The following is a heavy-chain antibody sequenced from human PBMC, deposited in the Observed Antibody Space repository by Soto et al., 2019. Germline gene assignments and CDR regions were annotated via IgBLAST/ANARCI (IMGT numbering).Heavy chain of an antibody. Sequence: SQTLSLTCAISGDSVSSNSAAWNWIRQSPSGGLEWLGRTYYRSRWYNDYAVSVRSRITISPDTSKNQFSLHLNSVTPEDTAVYYCDGTTSLQWYYMDVWGKGTRVTVPS. CDR1: GDSVSSNSAA. CDR3: DGTTSLQWYYMDV. CDR2: TYYRSRWYN. J-gene: IGHJ6*03. V-gene: IGHV6-1*01. D-gene: IGHD1-7*01.